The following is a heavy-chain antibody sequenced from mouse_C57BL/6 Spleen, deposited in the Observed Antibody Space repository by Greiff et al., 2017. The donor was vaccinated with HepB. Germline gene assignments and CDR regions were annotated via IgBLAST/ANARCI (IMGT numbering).Heavy chain of an antibody. J-gene: IGHJ3*01. Sequence: QVQLQQPGAELVMPGASVKLSCKASGYTFTSYWMHWVKQRPGQGLEWIGEIDPSDSYTNYNQKFKGKSTLTVDKSSSTAYMQLSSLTSEDSAVYYCARGYYSNSWFAYWGKGTLVTVSA. V-gene: IGHV1-69*01. CDR3: ARGYYSNSWFAY. CDR1: GYTFTSYW. D-gene: IGHD2-5*01. CDR2: IDPSDSYT.